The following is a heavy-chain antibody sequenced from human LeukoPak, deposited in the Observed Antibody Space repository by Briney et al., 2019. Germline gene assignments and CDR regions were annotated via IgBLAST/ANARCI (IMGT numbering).Heavy chain of an antibody. CDR1: AFIFSGHW. CDR3: ARYRPSLASGGSIVVVPAARMGGFDY. Sequence: GSLRLSCEGSAFIFSGHWMNWVRQPPGKGLEWIGEINHSGSTNYNPSLKSRVTISVDTSKNQFSLKLSSVTAADTAVYYCARYRPSLASGGSIVVVPAARMGGFDYWGQGTLVTVSS. D-gene: IGHD2-2*01. CDR2: INHSGST. V-gene: IGHV4-34*01. J-gene: IGHJ4*02.